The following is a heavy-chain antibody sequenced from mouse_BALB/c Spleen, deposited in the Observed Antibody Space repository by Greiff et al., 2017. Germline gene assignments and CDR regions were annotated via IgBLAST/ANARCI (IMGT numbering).Heavy chain of an antibody. CDR2: ISYDGSN. Sequence: EVQLQESGPGLVKPSQSLSLTCSVTGYSITSGYYWNWIRQFPGNKLEWMGYISYDGSNNYNPSLKNRISITRDTSKNQFFLKLNPVTTEDTATYYCARDLNWDYFDYWGQGTTLTVSS. CDR3: ARDLNWDYFDY. CDR1: GYSITSGYY. V-gene: IGHV3-6*02. J-gene: IGHJ2*01. D-gene: IGHD4-1*02.